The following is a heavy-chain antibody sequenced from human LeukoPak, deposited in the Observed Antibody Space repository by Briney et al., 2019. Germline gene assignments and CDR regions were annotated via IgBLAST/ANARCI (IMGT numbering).Heavy chain of an antibody. Sequence: GGSLRLSCAASGFTLSSYSMNWVRQAPGKGLEWVSYISSSSSTIYYADSVKGRFTISRDNAKNSLYLQMNSLRAEDTAVYYCARDGSYGSAGYFDYWGQGTLVTVSS. D-gene: IGHD3-10*01. V-gene: IGHV3-48*01. CDR1: GFTLSSYS. CDR3: ARDGSYGSAGYFDY. J-gene: IGHJ4*02. CDR2: ISSSSSTI.